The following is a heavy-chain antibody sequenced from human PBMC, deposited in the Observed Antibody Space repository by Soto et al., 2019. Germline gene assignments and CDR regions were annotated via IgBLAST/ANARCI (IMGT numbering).Heavy chain of an antibody. V-gene: IGHV4-59*08. D-gene: IGHD4-17*01. CDR1: GGSISSYY. Sequence: SETLSLTCTVSGGSISSYYWSWIRQPPGKGLEWIGYIYYSGSTNYNPSLKSRVTISVDTSKNQFSLKLSSVTAADTAVYYCARLTVTTWSFEYNWFDPWGQGTLVTVSS. J-gene: IGHJ5*02. CDR3: ARLTVTTWSFEYNWFDP. CDR2: IYYSGST.